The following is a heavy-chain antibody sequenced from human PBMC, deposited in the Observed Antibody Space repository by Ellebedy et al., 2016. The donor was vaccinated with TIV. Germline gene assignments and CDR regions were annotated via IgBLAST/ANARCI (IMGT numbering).Heavy chain of an antibody. Sequence: PGGSLRLSCAASAFTFSSYAMHWVRQAPGKGLEWVAVISYDGRNKYYADSVKGRFTISRDNPKNTLYLQMNSLRVEDTAVYYCATQLWNTEFWGQGTLVIVSS. CDR1: AFTFSSYA. CDR2: ISYDGRNK. D-gene: IGHD5-24*01. V-gene: IGHV3-30*04. CDR3: ATQLWNTEF. J-gene: IGHJ4*02.